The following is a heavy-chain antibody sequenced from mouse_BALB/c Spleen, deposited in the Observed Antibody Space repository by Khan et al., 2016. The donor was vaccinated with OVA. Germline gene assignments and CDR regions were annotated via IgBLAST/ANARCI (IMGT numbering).Heavy chain of an antibody. D-gene: IGHD1-2*01. Sequence: VQLKESGPGLVAPSQNLSITCTVSGFSLTDYGVNWVRQPPGKGLEWLGMIWGDGSTDYNSALKSRLSISKDISKSQVFLKMNSLQTDDTARYYCARELRLGGFAYWGQGTLVTVSA. CDR2: IWGDGST. CDR3: ARELRLGGFAY. J-gene: IGHJ3*01. CDR1: GFSLTDYG. V-gene: IGHV2-6-7*01.